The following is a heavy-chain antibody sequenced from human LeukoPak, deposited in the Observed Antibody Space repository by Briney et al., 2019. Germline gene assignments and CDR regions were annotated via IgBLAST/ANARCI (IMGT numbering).Heavy chain of an antibody. V-gene: IGHV3-9*01. CDR2: ISWNSGSI. D-gene: IGHD1-1*01. Sequence: GGSLRLSCAASGFTFDDYAMHWVRQAPGKGLEWVSGISWNSGSIGYADSVKGRFTISRDNAKNSLYLQMNSLRAEDTAVYYCAKGLRWNDEGIDFDYWGQGTLVTVSS. CDR3: AKGLRWNDEGIDFDY. J-gene: IGHJ4*02. CDR1: GFTFDDYA.